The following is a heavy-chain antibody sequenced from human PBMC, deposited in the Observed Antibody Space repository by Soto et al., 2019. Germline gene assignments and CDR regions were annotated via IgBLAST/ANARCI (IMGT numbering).Heavy chain of an antibody. CDR1: GGSISSNNYY. Sequence: PSETLSLTCTVSGGSISSNNYYWGWIRQPPGKGLEWIGSTSFGGNTYFNPSLKSRVTISVDTSKNQFSLKLNSVTAADTAVYYCARSSIEPRVFMYPFDSWGQGTLVTVSS. CDR2: TSFGGNT. J-gene: IGHJ4*02. V-gene: IGHV4-39*01. D-gene: IGHD6-6*01. CDR3: ARSSIEPRVFMYPFDS.